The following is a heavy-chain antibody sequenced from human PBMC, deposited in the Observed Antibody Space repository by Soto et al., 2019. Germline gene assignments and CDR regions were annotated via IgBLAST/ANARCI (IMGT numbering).Heavy chain of an antibody. CDR1: GFTFSSYA. D-gene: IGHD3-22*01. V-gene: IGHV3-30-3*01. CDR2: ISYDGSNK. Sequence: LSCAASGFTFSSYAMHWVRQAPGKGLEWVAVISYDGSNKYYADSVKGRFTISRDNSKNTLYLQMNSLRAEDTAVYYCARGYYDSSGYHDAFDIWGQGTMVTVSS. CDR3: ARGYYDSSGYHDAFDI. J-gene: IGHJ3*02.